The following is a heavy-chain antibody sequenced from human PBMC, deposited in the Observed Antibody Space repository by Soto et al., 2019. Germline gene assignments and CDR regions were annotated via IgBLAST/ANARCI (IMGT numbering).Heavy chain of an antibody. CDR3: ARHHEWLRGFIGWFDP. J-gene: IGHJ5*02. CDR2: IYPGDSDT. D-gene: IGHD5-12*01. Sequence: PVESLKISCKGSGYSFTNYWIGWMRQMPGKGLEWMGIIYPGDSDTRYSPSFQGQVTISADKSISTAYLQWSSLEASDTAMYYCARHHEWLRGFIGWFDPWGQGTLVTVSS. V-gene: IGHV5-51*01. CDR1: GYSFTNYW.